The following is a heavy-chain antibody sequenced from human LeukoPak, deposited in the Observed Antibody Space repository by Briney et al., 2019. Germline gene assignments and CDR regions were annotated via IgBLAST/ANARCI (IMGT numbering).Heavy chain of an antibody. Sequence: GGSLRLSCAASGFTFSSYGMHWVRQAPGKGLEWVAVISYDGSNKYYADSVKGRFTISRDNSKNTLYLQMNSLRAEDPAVYYCAKGTIWWLRVNWFDPWGQGTLVTVSS. D-gene: IGHD2-8*02. CDR3: AKGTIWWLRVNWFDP. J-gene: IGHJ5*02. V-gene: IGHV3-30*18. CDR1: GFTFSSYG. CDR2: ISYDGSNK.